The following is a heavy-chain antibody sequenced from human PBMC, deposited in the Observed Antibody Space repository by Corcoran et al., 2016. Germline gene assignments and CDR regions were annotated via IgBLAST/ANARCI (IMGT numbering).Heavy chain of an antibody. J-gene: IGHJ6*02. V-gene: IGHV1-3*01. CDR2: INAGNGNT. Sequence: QVQLVQSGAEVKKPGASVKVSCKASGYTFTSYAMHWVRQAPGQRLEWMGWINAGNGNTKYSQKFQVRVTITRDKSASTAYMELSSLRSEDTAAYYCSRGVVVARDYYGMDVWGQGTTVTVSS. CDR1: GYTFTSYA. D-gene: IGHD2-15*01. CDR3: SRGVVVARDYYGMDV.